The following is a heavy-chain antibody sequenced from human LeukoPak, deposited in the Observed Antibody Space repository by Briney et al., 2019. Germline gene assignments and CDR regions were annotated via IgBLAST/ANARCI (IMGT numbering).Heavy chain of an antibody. Sequence: PGGSLRLSCAASGFTFSSNAMTWVRQAPGKGLEWVSGTGGSGGTTYYADSVRGRFTISRDNSKNTLYLQMNSLRAEDTAVYYCAKVGGVDYWGQGTLVTVSS. CDR3: AKVGGVDY. CDR1: GFTFSSNA. V-gene: IGHV3-23*01. CDR2: TGGSGGTT. D-gene: IGHD3-16*01. J-gene: IGHJ4*02.